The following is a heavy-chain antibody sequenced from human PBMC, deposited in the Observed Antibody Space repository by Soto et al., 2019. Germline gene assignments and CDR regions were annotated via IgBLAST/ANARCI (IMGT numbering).Heavy chain of an antibody. CDR2: IDPSDSQT. Sequence: LKISCKGSGYSFAGYWITWVRQRPGKGLEWMGRIDPSDSQTYYSPSFRGHVTISVTKSITTVFLQWSSLRASDTAMYYCARQIYDSDTGPNFQYYFDSWGQGTPVTVSS. V-gene: IGHV5-10-1*01. D-gene: IGHD3-22*01. J-gene: IGHJ4*02. CDR3: ARQIYDSDTGPNFQYYFDS. CDR1: GYSFAGYW.